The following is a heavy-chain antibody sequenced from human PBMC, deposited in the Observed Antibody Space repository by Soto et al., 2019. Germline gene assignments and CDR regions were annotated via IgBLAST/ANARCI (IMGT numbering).Heavy chain of an antibody. D-gene: IGHD2-15*01. CDR3: ARGHSGGLENRLNYFDY. CDR1: GYTFTSYG. V-gene: IGHV1-18*01. J-gene: IGHJ4*02. CDR2: ISAYNGNT. Sequence: ASVKVSCKASGYTFTSYGISWVRQAPGQGLEWMGWISAYNGNTNYAQKLQGRVTMTTDTSTSTAYMELRSLRSDDTAVYYCARGHSGGLENRLNYFDYWGQGTLVTVSS.